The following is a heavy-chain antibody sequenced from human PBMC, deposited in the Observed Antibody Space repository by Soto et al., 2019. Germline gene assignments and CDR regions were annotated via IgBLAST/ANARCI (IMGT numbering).Heavy chain of an antibody. V-gene: IGHV1-18*01. CDR1: GYTFTRSG. Sequence: QVQLVQSGAEVKKPGASVKVSCKASGYTFTRSGISWVRQAPGQGPEWMGWISSYNGDTNYAQTFQGRVTMTTDTTTSTAYMELRSPRSDDTAVYYCAREGVAPYYYYGMDVWGQGTPVTVSS. J-gene: IGHJ6*02. D-gene: IGHD5-12*01. CDR2: ISSYNGDT. CDR3: AREGVAPYYYYGMDV.